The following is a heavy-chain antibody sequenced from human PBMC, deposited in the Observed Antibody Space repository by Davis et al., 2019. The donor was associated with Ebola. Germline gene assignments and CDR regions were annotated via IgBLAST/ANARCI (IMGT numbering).Heavy chain of an antibody. CDR2: IWYDGSNK. J-gene: IGHJ4*02. V-gene: IGHV3-33*01. Sequence: GGSLRLSCAASGFTFSSYGMHWVRQAPGKGLEWVAVIWYDGSNKYYADSVEGRFTISRDNSKNTLYLQMNSLRAEDTAVYYCARGLMKLGPFGYWGQGTLVTVSS. D-gene: IGHD7-27*01. CDR1: GFTFSSYG. CDR3: ARGLMKLGPFGY.